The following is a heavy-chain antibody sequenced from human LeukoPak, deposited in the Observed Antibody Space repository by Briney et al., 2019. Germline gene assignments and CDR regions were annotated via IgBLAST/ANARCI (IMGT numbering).Heavy chain of an antibody. V-gene: IGHV4-34*01. D-gene: IGHD1-26*01. CDR2: INHSGST. CDR3: ASYSGSYPFDY. J-gene: IGHJ4*02. CDR1: GGSFSGYY. Sequence: PSETLSLTCAVYGGSFSGYYWSWIRQPPGKGLEWIGEINHSGSTNYNPSLKSRVTISVDTSKNQFSLKLSSVTAADTAVYYCASYSGSYPFDYWGQGTLVTVSS.